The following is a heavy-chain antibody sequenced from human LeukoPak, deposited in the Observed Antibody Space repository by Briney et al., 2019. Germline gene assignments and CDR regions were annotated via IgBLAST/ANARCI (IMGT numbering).Heavy chain of an antibody. D-gene: IGHD5-12*01. CDR2: IYYSGST. V-gene: IGHV4-39*01. CDR1: GGSISSSSYY. J-gene: IGHJ4*02. CDR3: ATSGYDTSPEY. Sequence: SETLSLTCTVSGGSISSSSYYWGWIRQPPGKGLEWIGSIYYSGSTYYNPSLKSRVTISVDASKNQFSLKLSSVTAADTAVYYCATSGYDTSPEYWGQGTLVTVSS.